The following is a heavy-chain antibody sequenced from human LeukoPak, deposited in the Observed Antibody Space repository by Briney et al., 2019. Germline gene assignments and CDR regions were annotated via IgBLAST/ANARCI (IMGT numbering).Heavy chain of an antibody. CDR3: ARQNYYDSSGYYY. CDR2: ISYDGSNK. D-gene: IGHD3-22*01. CDR1: GFTFSSYA. Sequence: GGSLRLSCAASGFTFSSYAMHWVRQAPGKGLEWVAVISYDGSNKYYADSVKGRFTISRDNSKNTPYLQMNSLRAEDTAVYYCARQNYYDSSGYYYWGQGTLVTVSS. V-gene: IGHV3-30-3*01. J-gene: IGHJ4*02.